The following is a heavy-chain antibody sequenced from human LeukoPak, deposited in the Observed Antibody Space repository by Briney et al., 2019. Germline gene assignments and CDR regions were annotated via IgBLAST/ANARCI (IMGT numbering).Heavy chain of an antibody. V-gene: IGHV3-48*03. Sequence: GGSLRLSCVGSGFTFRIYEMNWVRQAPGKGLEWLSYSSTTGSTIYYADSVKGRFTISKDNAKNSLYLQMKNLRPEDTAVYYCATWISCPFDNWGQGTLVTVSS. D-gene: IGHD2-15*01. CDR3: ATWISCPFDN. J-gene: IGHJ4*02. CDR2: SSTTGSTI. CDR1: GFTFRIYE.